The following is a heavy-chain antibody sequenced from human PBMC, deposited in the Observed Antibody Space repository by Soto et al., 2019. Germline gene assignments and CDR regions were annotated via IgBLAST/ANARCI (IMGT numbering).Heavy chain of an antibody. CDR2: ISSSSSST. J-gene: IGHJ6*02. V-gene: IGHV3-11*06. CDR3: ARDRGGGSIFGGHYGMDV. Sequence: SLRLCCAASGFIFRDFYMSWIRQVPGKGLEWLSKISSSSSSTDYADSVKGRFTISRDNAKNSLYLQMSSLRAEDTAVYYCARDRGGGSIFGGHYGMDVWGQGTTVTVSS. CDR1: GFIFRDFY. D-gene: IGHD3-3*01.